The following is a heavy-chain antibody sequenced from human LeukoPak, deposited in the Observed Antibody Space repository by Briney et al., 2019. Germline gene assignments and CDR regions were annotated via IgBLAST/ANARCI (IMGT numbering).Heavy chain of an antibody. CDR1: GFTFSSHE. D-gene: IGHD6-13*01. CDR2: ISSSGRTI. J-gene: IGHJ5*02. CDR3: AREAVAAAGAPSNWFGP. V-gene: IGHV3-48*03. Sequence: PGGSLRLSCAASGFTFSSHEMNWVRQAPGKGLEWVSYISSSGRTIYYADSVKGRFTISRDKAKNLLYLQMNSLRAADTAVYYCAREAVAAAGAPSNWFGPWGQGTLVTVSS.